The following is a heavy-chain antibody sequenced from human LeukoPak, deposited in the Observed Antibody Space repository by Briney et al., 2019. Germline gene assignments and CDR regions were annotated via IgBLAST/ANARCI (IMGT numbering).Heavy chain of an antibody. Sequence: GASVKVSCKASGYTFTGYYMHWVRQAPGQGLEWMGWINPNSGGTNYAQKFQGRVTMTRDTSISTAYMELSRLRSDDTAVYYCARVRRGPDSGSYLGSPYWGQGTLVTVSS. V-gene: IGHV1-2*02. D-gene: IGHD1-26*01. CDR1: GYTFTGYY. CDR2: INPNSGGT. CDR3: ARVRRGPDSGSYLGSPY. J-gene: IGHJ4*02.